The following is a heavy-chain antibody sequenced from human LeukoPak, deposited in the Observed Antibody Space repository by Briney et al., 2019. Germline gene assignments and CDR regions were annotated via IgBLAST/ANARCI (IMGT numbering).Heavy chain of an antibody. CDR1: GLSFSNYW. Sequence: GGSLRLSCAVSGLSFSNYWMHWVRQAPGKGLVWVARTNLHGTAVDYADPVKGRFTISRDNSKNMLLLQMNSLRVEDTAVYYCASAYTYVRLGVHWGQGTLVTVSP. D-gene: IGHD3-16*01. J-gene: IGHJ4*02. V-gene: IGHV3-74*01. CDR2: TNLHGTAV. CDR3: ASAYTYVRLGVH.